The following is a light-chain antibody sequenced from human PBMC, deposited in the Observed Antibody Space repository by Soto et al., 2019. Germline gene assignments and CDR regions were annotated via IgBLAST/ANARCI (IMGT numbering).Light chain of an antibody. CDR1: QSVSSSY. J-gene: IGKJ4*01. CDR3: QQYGSSPRNT. CDR2: GAS. Sequence: EIVLTQSPGTLSLSPGERATLSCRASQSVSSSYLAWYQQKPGQAPRLLIYGASSRATGIPDRFSGSGSGTDFTLPISRLEPEDFAVYSCQQYGSSPRNTFGGGTKVEIK. V-gene: IGKV3-20*01.